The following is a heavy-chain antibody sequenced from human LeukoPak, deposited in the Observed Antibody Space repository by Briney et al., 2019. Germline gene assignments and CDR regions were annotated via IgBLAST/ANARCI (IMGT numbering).Heavy chain of an antibody. D-gene: IGHD3-22*01. J-gene: IGHJ3*02. V-gene: IGHV1-24*01. CDR2: FDPEDGET. Sequence: ASVKVSCKVSGYTLTELSMHWVRQATGKGLEWMGGFDPEDGETIYAQKFQGRVTMTEDTSTDTAYMELSSLRTEDTAVYYCAAVKTYYYDTSGYYFPLNAFDIWGQGTMVTVSS. CDR3: AAVKTYYYDTSGYYFPLNAFDI. CDR1: GYTLTELS.